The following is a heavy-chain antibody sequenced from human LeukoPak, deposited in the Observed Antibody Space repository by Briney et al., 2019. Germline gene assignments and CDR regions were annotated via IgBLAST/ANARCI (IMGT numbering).Heavy chain of an antibody. CDR2: INPNSGGS. V-gene: IGHV1-2*02. CDR3: ARGSYWYDG. D-gene: IGHD6-13*01. Sequence: ASVKVSRKASGHTFTDYYIQWVRQAPGQGLEWMGWINPNSGGSNYAQKFQGRVTMTRDRSISTAYMELRSLRSDDTAVYYCARGSYWYDGWGQGTLVTVSS. J-gene: IGHJ5*02. CDR1: GHTFTDYY.